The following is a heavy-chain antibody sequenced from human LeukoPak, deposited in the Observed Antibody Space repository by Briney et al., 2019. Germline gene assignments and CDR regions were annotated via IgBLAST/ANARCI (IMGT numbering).Heavy chain of an antibody. Sequence: ASVKVSCKASGYTFTSYGISWVRQAPGQGLEWMGWISAYNGNTNYAQKLQGRVTMTTDTSTSTAYMELRSLRSDDTAVYYCARAEGSYGGLNWFDPWGQGTLVTVSS. D-gene: IGHD1-26*01. CDR3: ARAEGSYGGLNWFDP. J-gene: IGHJ5*02. CDR2: ISAYNGNT. V-gene: IGHV1-18*01. CDR1: GYTFTSYG.